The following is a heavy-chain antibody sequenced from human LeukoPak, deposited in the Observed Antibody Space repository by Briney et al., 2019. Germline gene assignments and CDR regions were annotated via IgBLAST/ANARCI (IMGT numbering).Heavy chain of an antibody. Sequence: GGSLRLSCAASGFTFSSYAMSWVRQAPGKGLEWVSAISGSGGSTYYADSVKGRFTISRDNSKNTLYLQMNSLRAEDTAVYYCAKVSGIAAADYYGMDVWGQGTTVIVSS. J-gene: IGHJ6*02. CDR2: ISGSGGST. D-gene: IGHD6-13*01. CDR1: GFTFSSYA. CDR3: AKVSGIAAADYYGMDV. V-gene: IGHV3-23*01.